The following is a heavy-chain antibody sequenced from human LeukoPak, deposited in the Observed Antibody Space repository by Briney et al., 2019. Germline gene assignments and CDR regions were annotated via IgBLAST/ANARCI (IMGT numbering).Heavy chain of an antibody. J-gene: IGHJ4*02. CDR3: ASLSAYGSGSYYNGY. CDR1: GFTFSSYA. Sequence: PGGSLRLSCAASGFTFSSYAMSWVRQAPGKGLEWVSAISGSGGSTYYADSVKGWFTISRDNSKNTLYPQMNSLRAEDTAVYYCASLSAYGSGSYYNGYWGQGTLVTVSS. V-gene: IGHV3-23*01. CDR2: ISGSGGST. D-gene: IGHD3-10*01.